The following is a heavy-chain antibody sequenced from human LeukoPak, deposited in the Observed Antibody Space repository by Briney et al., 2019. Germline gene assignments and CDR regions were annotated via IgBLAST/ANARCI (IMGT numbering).Heavy chain of an antibody. CDR3: AKVPGGYCASSTCWLDY. CDR1: GFTVSSNY. D-gene: IGHD2-21*01. CDR2: IYSGGST. Sequence: GGSLRLSCAASGFTVSSNYMSWVRQAPGKGLEGVSVIYSGGSTYYADSVKGRFTISRDNSKNTLYLQMNSLRAEDTAVYYCAKVPGGYCASSTCWLDYWGQGTLVTVSS. V-gene: IGHV3-66*01. J-gene: IGHJ4*02.